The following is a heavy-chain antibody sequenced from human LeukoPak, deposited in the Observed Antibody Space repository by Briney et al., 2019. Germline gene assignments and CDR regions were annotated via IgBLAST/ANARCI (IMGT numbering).Heavy chain of an antibody. J-gene: IGHJ4*02. CDR3: AKRRGVSYYYGSGYFDY. D-gene: IGHD3-10*01. CDR1: GFTFSSYA. Sequence: PGGSLRLSCAASGFTFSSYAMSWVRQAPGKGLEWVSAISGSGGSTYYADSVKGRFTISRDNSKNTLYLQMNSLRAEDTAVYYCAKRRGVSYYYGSGYFDYWGQGTLVTVSS. CDR2: ISGSGGST. V-gene: IGHV3-23*01.